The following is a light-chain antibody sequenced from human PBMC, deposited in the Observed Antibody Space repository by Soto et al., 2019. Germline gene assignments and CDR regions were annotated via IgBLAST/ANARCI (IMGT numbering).Light chain of an antibody. J-gene: IGKJ3*01. CDR1: KSVSSSY. CDR2: GAS. Sequence: IVLRQSPGTLYLTPGERATLSCRASKSVSSSYLTWYQQKPGQAPRLLIYGASSRATGIPDRFSGSGSGTDFTLTISRLEPEDSAVYYCQQYGSSPPFTFGPGTKVDIK. V-gene: IGKV3-20*01. CDR3: QQYGSSPPFT.